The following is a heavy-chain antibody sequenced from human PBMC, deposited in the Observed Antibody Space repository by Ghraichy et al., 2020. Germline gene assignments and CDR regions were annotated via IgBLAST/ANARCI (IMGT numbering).Heavy chain of an antibody. CDR3: TRHGWANNDYGDWGFDY. D-gene: IGHD4-17*01. CDR1: GFTFSGSA. J-gene: IGHJ4*02. Sequence: GGPLRLSCAASGFTFSGSAMHWVRQASGKGLEWVGRIRSKPHNYATAYAASVEGRFTISRDDSKNTAYLQMNSLKIEDTAVYFCTRHGWANNDYGDWGFDYWGQGTLVTVSS. CDR2: IRSKPHNYAT. V-gene: IGHV3-73*01.